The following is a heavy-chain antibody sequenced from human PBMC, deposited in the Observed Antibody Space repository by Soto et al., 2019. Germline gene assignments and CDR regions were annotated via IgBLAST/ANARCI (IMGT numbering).Heavy chain of an antibody. V-gene: IGHV1-8*01. CDR1: GYTFTSYD. J-gene: IGHJ6*02. Sequence: ASVKVSCKASGYTFTSYDINWVRQATGQGLEWMGWMNPNSGNTGYAQKFQGRVTMTRNTSISTAYMELSSLKSEDTAVYYCARGDSLRFLEWLSDYYYYGMDVWGLGTTVTVS. CDR3: ARGDSLRFLEWLSDYYYYGMDV. CDR2: MNPNSGNT. D-gene: IGHD3-3*01.